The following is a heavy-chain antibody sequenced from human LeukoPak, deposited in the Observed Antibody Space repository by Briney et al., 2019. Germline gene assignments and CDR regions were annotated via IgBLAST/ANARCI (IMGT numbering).Heavy chain of an antibody. Sequence: GGSLRLSCAASGFTFSSYAMSWVRQAPGKGLEWVSAISGSGGSTYYADSVKGRFTISRDNSKNTLYLQMNSLRAEDTAVYYCAKDSRSASPYYYYMDVWGKGTTVTVSS. J-gene: IGHJ6*03. CDR3: AKDSRSASPYYYYMDV. D-gene: IGHD2-2*01. CDR2: ISGSGGST. V-gene: IGHV3-23*01. CDR1: GFTFSSYA.